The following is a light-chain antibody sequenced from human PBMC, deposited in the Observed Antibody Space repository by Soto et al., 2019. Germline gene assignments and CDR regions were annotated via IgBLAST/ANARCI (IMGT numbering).Light chain of an antibody. CDR2: EGG. J-gene: IGLJ2*01. V-gene: IGLV2-23*01. CDR3: CSYGGRNTLL. CDR1: SSDVESYNL. Sequence: QSVLTQPDSVSGSPGQAITISGTGTSSDVESYNLVSWYQQHPGKAPKLIIFEGGKQPSGVSSRFSGSKSGNTASLTISGLRAENEADYYCCSYGGRNTLLFGGGTKVTVL.